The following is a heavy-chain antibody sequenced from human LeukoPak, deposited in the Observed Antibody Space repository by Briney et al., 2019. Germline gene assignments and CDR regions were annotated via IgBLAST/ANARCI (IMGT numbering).Heavy chain of an antibody. V-gene: IGHV3-30*03. D-gene: IGHD5-18*01. CDR3: ATDSSSRIQLWTPLKY. J-gene: IGHJ4*02. Sequence: GGSLRLSCAASGFTFSNYGMHWVRQAPGKGLEWVAVISYDGSPKYYADSVKGRFAISRDNSKNTLYLQMNSLRAEDTAVYYCATDSSSRIQLWTPLKYWGQGTLVTVSS. CDR2: ISYDGSPK. CDR1: GFTFSNYG.